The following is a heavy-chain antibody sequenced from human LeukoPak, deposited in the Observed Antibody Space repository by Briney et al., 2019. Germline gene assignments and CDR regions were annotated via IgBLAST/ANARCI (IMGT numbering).Heavy chain of an antibody. CDR2: INTNTGNP. J-gene: IGHJ4*02. CDR1: GYTFTSYA. CDR3: ARGGWFGEFNNFDY. Sequence: ASVKVSCKASGYTFTSYAMNWVRQAPGQGLEWMGWINTNTGNPTYAQGFTGRFVFSLDTSVSTAYLQISSLKAEDTAVYYCARGGWFGEFNNFDYWGQGTLVTVSS. V-gene: IGHV7-4-1*02. D-gene: IGHD3-10*01.